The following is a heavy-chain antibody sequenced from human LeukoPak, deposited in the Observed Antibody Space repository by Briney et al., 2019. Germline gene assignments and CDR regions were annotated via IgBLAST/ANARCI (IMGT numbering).Heavy chain of an antibody. CDR3: ARNLYYYDSSGYYYY. J-gene: IGHJ4*02. Sequence: GGSLRLSCSASGFTFSSYGMHWVRQAPGKGLEWVAFIHYDGSNKYYADSVKGRFTISRDNSKNTLYLQMNSLRAEDTAVYYCARNLYYYDSSGYYYYWGQGTLVTVSS. D-gene: IGHD3-22*01. CDR2: IHYDGSNK. V-gene: IGHV3-30*02. CDR1: GFTFSSYG.